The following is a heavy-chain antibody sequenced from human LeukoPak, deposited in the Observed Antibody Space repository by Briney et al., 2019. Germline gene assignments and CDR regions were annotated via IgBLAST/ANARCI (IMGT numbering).Heavy chain of an antibody. J-gene: IGHJ4*02. CDR2: ISYDGSNK. V-gene: IGHV3-30-3*01. CDR3: ARDNEAYCGGDCYFDY. Sequence: GGSQRLSCAASGFTFSSYTMHWVRQAPGKGLEWVAVISYDGSNKYYADSVKGRFTISRDNSKNTLYLQMNSLRAEDTAVYYCARDNEAYCGGDCYFDYWGQGTLVTVSS. CDR1: GFTFSSYT. D-gene: IGHD2-21*02.